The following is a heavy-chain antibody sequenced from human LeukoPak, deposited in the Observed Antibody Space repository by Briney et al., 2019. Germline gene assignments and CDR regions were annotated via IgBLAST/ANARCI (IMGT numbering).Heavy chain of an antibody. CDR1: GYSFTSYW. D-gene: IGHD3-22*01. CDR3: VRNYYDSSDYYYGGDY. J-gene: IGHJ4*02. V-gene: IGHV5-51*01. Sequence: GESLKISCKGSGYSFTSYWIGWVRQMPGKGLEWMGIISPGDSDTRYSPSFQGQVTISADTSISTAYLQWSSLKASDTAMYYCVRNYYDSSDYYYGGDYWGQGTLVTVSS. CDR2: ISPGDSDT.